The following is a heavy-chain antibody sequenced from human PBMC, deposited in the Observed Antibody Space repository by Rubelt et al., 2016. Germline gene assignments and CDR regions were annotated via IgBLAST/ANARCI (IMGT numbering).Heavy chain of an antibody. Sequence: QVQLQESGPGLVKPSETLSLTCSVSGDSISTYFWSWIRQPPGKGLEWIGYIYYSGSTNYSPSLKSRVTISVDTSRNQFSLKLSSVTAADTAVYYCARHGAGSSPVKIWGQGTMVTVSS. V-gene: IGHV4-59*08. CDR1: GDSISTYF. CDR3: ARHGAGSSPVKI. CDR2: IYYSGST. J-gene: IGHJ3*02. D-gene: IGHD3-10*01.